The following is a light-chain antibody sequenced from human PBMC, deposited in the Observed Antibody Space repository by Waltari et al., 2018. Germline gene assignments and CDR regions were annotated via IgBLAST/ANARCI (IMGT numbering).Light chain of an antibody. CDR2: GAS. Sequence: ETVMTQSPATLSVSPGERATLSCRASQSVNTNLAWYQQKPGQAPRLLIYGASTRATGIPARFSGSGSGTEFTLTITSLQSEDSAVYYCQQYNNWPPSWTFGQGTKVEIK. J-gene: IGKJ1*01. CDR1: QSVNTN. V-gene: IGKV3-15*01. CDR3: QQYNNWPPSWT.